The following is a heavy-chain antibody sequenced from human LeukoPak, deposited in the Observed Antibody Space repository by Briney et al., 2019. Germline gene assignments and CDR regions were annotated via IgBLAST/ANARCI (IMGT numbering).Heavy chain of an antibody. V-gene: IGHV5-51*01. Sequence: GESLKISCEGSGYMFSNYWIGWVRQMPGKGLEWMGITYPGDSDTTYSPSFQGQVTISADTSINTAYVQWTSLKASDTAMYYCARSVGGLGIDYWGQGTLVTVSS. D-gene: IGHD3-16*01. CDR1: GYMFSNYW. CDR3: ARSVGGLGIDY. J-gene: IGHJ4*02. CDR2: TYPGDSDT.